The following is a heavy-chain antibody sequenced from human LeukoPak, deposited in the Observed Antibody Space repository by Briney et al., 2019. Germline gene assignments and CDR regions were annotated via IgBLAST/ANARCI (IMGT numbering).Heavy chain of an antibody. D-gene: IGHD4-23*01. CDR2: IASDGSST. CDR1: GFTFSSYW. J-gene: IGHJ4*02. V-gene: IGHV3-74*01. CDR3: ARGRPRGNDY. Sequence: GGSLRLSCAASGFTFSSYWMNWVRQAPGKGLVWVSRIASDGSSTTYADSVKGRFSISRDNAKNTLYLQMNSQRVEDTAVYYCARGRPRGNDYWGQGTLVTVSS.